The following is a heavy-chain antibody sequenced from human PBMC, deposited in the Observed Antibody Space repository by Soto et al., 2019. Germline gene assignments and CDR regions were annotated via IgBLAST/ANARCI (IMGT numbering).Heavy chain of an antibody. CDR2: ISGSSSST. Sequence: GGSLRLSCAASGFIFSDYYMSWIRQAPGKGLEWVSYISGSSSSTNYADSVKGRFTISRDNARNSLYLQINSLRAEDTAVYYCAMAQMSDQYYFDYWGQGTLVTVSS. J-gene: IGHJ4*02. CDR1: GFIFSDYY. V-gene: IGHV3-11*06. CDR3: AMAQMSDQYYFDY.